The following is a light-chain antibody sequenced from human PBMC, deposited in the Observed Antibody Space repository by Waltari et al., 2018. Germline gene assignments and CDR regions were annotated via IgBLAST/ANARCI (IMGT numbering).Light chain of an antibody. Sequence: EIVLTQSPGSLSSSPGERVTLSYRASQSVSRALAWYQQKPGQPPRLLSFGASNRATGIPDRFSGSGSGADFSLTISRLEPEDCAVYYCQHYVRLPATFGQGTKVEIK. CDR1: QSVSRA. CDR2: GAS. CDR3: QHYVRLPAT. J-gene: IGKJ1*01. V-gene: IGKV3-20*01.